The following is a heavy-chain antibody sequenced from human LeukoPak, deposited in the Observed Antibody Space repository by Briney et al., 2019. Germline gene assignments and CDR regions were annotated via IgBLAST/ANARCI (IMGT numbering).Heavy chain of an antibody. CDR2: INPNSGGT. V-gene: IGHV1-2*02. CDR1: GYTFTGYY. J-gene: IGHJ5*02. Sequence: ASVKVSCKASGYTFTGYYMHWVRQAPGQGLEWVGWINPNSGGTNYAQKFQGRVTMTRDTSISTAYMELSRLRSDDTAVYYCARALPSITIFGVVIRGATYNWFDPWGQGTLVTVSS. D-gene: IGHD3-3*01. CDR3: ARALPSITIFGVVIRGATYNWFDP.